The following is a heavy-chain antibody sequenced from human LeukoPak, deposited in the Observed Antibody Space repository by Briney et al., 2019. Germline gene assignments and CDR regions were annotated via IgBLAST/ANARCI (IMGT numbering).Heavy chain of an antibody. D-gene: IGHD3-10*01. V-gene: IGHV3-48*02. Sequence: PGGSLRLSCVASGFTFSNYEMNWVRQAPGKGLEWVSYISGSSSDIKYADSVKGRFTISRDNAKNSLYLQMNSLRDEDTAVYYCARDWFSGTNYKPLFDYWGQGTLVTVSS. CDR3: ARDWFSGTNYKPLFDY. J-gene: IGHJ4*02. CDR1: GFTFSNYE. CDR2: ISGSSSDI.